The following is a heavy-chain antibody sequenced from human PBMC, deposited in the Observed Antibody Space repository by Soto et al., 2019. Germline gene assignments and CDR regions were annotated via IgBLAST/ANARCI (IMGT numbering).Heavy chain of an antibody. CDR3: AKEVGVESAGRSQYYFYGLDV. CDR2: ISGSGGRT. V-gene: IGHV3-23*01. Sequence: EVQLLESGGGLVQPGGSLRLSCAASGFTFSLYAMSWVRQAPGKGLEWLSVISGSGGRTYYADSVKGRFTISRDNSKQTLDLQLNSRRAEDTAGYYCAKEVGVESAGRSQYYFYGLDVWGQGTTVTVSS. D-gene: IGHD6-13*01. CDR1: GFTFSLYA. J-gene: IGHJ6*02.